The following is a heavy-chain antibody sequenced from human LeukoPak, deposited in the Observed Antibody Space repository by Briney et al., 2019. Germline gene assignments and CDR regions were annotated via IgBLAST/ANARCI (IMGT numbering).Heavy chain of an antibody. V-gene: IGHV3-48*04. CDR2: ISSSGSTI. D-gene: IGHD1-26*01. Sequence: PGGSLRLSCAASGFTFSSYAMSWVRQAPGKGLEWVSYISSSGSTIYYADSVKGRFTISRDNAKNSLYLQMNSLRAEDTAVYYCAKDDIVGATPYYYYYMDVWGKGTTVTVSS. J-gene: IGHJ6*03. CDR3: AKDDIVGATPYYYYYMDV. CDR1: GFTFSSYA.